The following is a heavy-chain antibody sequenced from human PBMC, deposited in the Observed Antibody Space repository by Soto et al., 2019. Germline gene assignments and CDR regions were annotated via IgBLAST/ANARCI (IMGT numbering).Heavy chain of an antibody. CDR3: ARDESETYTNYRFDY. J-gene: IGHJ4*02. CDR2: IDPSDSQT. CDR1: GYIFAGYW. V-gene: IGHV5-10-1*01. Sequence: GGSLKSSCKRSGYIFAGYWSTGSLEKPLKGLEWMGRIDPSDSQTYYSPSFRGHVTISRDNTKNSLYLHISSLRAEDSAVYYCARDESETYTNYRFDYWGLGALVTVPQ. D-gene: IGHD2-8*01.